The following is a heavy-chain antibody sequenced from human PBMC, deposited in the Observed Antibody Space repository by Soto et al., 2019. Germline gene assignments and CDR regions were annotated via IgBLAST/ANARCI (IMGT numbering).Heavy chain of an antibody. Sequence: SETLSLTCTVSGGSISSYYWSWIRQPPGKGLEWIGSIYYSGSTYYNPSLKSRVTISVDTSKNQFSLKLSSVTAADTAVYYCARERRGGYWFDPWGQGTLVTVSS. CDR2: IYYSGST. V-gene: IGHV4-59*12. CDR3: ARERRGGYWFDP. CDR1: GGSISSYY. J-gene: IGHJ5*02.